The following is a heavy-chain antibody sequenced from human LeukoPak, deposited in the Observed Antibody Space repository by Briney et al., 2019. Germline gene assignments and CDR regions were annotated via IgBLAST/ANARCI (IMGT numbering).Heavy chain of an antibody. CDR3: AKDITRYGDNAVDY. CDR1: GFTFSNYA. V-gene: IGHV3-23*01. D-gene: IGHD4-23*01. CDR2: ISDSGTIT. J-gene: IGHJ4*02. Sequence: PGGSLRLSCAATGFTFSNYAMSWVRQAPAKELEWVSSISDSGTITYHADSVKGRFTISRDNSKNTLYLQMNSLRAEDTAVYYCAKDITRYGDNAVDYWGQGTLVTVSS.